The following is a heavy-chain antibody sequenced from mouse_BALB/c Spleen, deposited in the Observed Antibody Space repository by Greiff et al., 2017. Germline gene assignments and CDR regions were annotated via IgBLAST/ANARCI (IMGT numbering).Heavy chain of an antibody. Sequence: VQVVESGAELARPGASVKMSCKASGYTFTSYTMHWVKQRPGQGLEWIGYINPSSGYTNYNQKFKDKATLTADKSSSTAYMQLSSLTSEDSAVYYCARLINAMDYWGQGTSVTVSS. J-gene: IGHJ4*01. V-gene: IGHV1-4*01. CDR3: ARLINAMDY. CDR2: INPSSGYT. D-gene: IGHD2-4*01. CDR1: GYTFTSYT.